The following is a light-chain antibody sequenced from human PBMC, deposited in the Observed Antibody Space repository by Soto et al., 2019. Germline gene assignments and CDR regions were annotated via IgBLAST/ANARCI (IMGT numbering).Light chain of an antibody. Sequence: DIQMTQSPSSVSASEGDRVTITCRASQGISSWVGWYQQKPGRAPNLLIYDASSLQSGVPSRFSGSGSGTEFTLTISSLQPEDFATYYCQQADTFPLTFGGGTKVEIK. J-gene: IGKJ4*01. V-gene: IGKV1-12*01. CDR2: DAS. CDR3: QQADTFPLT. CDR1: QGISSW.